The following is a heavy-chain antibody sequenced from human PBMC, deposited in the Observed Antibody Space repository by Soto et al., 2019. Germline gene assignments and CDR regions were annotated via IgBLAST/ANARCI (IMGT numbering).Heavy chain of an antibody. CDR1: GYTFTSYG. J-gene: IGHJ3*02. CDR3: ASWYSYGYNDAFDI. Sequence: ASVKVSCKASGYTFTSYGISWVRQAPGQGLEWMGWISAYNGNTNYAQKLQGRVTMTTDTSTSTAYMELRSLRAEDTAVYYCASWYSYGYNDAFDIWGQGTMVTVSS. V-gene: IGHV1-18*01. D-gene: IGHD5-18*01. CDR2: ISAYNGNT.